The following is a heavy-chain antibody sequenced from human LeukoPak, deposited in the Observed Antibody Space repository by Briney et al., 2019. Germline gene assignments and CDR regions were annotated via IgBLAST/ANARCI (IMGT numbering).Heavy chain of an antibody. CDR2: IYYSGST. CDR3: ARAIGYCSGGSCYWAFYYFDY. J-gene: IGHJ4*02. CDR1: GGSISSCY. V-gene: IGHV4-59*01. Sequence: KPSESLSLTCTVSGGSISSCYWSWIRQPPGKGLEWIGYIYYSGSTNYNPSLKSRVTISVDTSKNQFSLKLSSVTAADTAVYYCARAIGYCSGGSCYWAFYYFDYWGQGTLVTVSS. D-gene: IGHD2-15*01.